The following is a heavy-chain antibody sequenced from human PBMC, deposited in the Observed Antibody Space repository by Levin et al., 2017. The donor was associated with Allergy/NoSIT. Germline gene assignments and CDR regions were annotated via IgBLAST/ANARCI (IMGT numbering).Heavy chain of an antibody. D-gene: IGHD3-9*01. CDR3: ARQCYDILTGYYNFDY. CDR2: IYNSGST. V-gene: IGHV4-39*01. Sequence: SETLSLTCTVSGGSISSSISYWGWIRQAPGKGLEWIGSIYNSGSTYYNPSLKSRVTTSVDTSKNQFSLKLSSVTAADTAVYYCARQCYDILTGYYNFDYVGQGALVTVSS. J-gene: IGHJ4*02. CDR1: GGSISSSISY.